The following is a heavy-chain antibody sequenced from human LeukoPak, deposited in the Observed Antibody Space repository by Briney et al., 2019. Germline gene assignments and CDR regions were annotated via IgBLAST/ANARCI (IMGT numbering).Heavy chain of an antibody. CDR3: AKDGVVVPAAEFDY. CDR1: GFTFDDYA. V-gene: IGHV3-9*01. J-gene: IGHJ4*02. D-gene: IGHD2-2*01. Sequence: GGSPRLSCAASGFTFDDYAMHWVRQAPGKGLEWVSGISWNSGSIGYADSVKGRFTISRDNAKNSLYLQMNSLRAEDTAVYYCAKDGVVVPAAEFDYWGQGTLVTVSS. CDR2: ISWNSGSI.